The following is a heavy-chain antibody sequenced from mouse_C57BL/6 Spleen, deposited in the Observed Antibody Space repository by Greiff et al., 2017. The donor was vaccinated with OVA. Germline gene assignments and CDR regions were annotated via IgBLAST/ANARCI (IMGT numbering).Heavy chain of an antibody. J-gene: IGHJ2*01. CDR3: ARWGYYGSSYRDY. D-gene: IGHD1-1*01. CDR2: IYPGSGNT. V-gene: IGHV1-76*01. CDR1: GYTFTDYY. Sequence: QVQLQQSGAELVRPGASVKLSCKASGYTFTDYYINWVKQRPGQGLEWIARIYPGSGNTYYNEKFKGKATLTAEKSSSTAYMQLSSLTSEDSAVYFCARWGYYGSSYRDYWGQGTTLTVSS.